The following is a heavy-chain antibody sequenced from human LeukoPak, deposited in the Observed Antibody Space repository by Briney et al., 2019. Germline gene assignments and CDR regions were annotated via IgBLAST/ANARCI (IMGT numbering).Heavy chain of an antibody. CDR2: ISYDGSNK. Sequence: GGSLRLSCAASGFTFSSYGMHWVRQAPGKGLEWVAVISYDGSNKYYADSVKGRFTISRDNSKNTLYLQMNSLRAEDTAVYYCAKDYRAAASPSPSWFDPGAREPWSPSPQ. CDR3: AKDYRAAASPSPSWFDP. J-gene: IGHJ5*02. D-gene: IGHD6-13*01. V-gene: IGHV3-30*18. CDR1: GFTFSSYG.